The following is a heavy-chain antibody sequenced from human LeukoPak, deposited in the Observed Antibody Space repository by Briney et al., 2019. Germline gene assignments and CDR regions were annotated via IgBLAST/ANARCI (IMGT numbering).Heavy chain of an antibody. CDR3: AKVARPQGYGMDV. V-gene: IGHV1-46*01. CDR2: INPSGGST. CDR1: GYTFTSYY. Sequence: ASVKVSCKASGYTFTSYYMHWVRQAPGQGLEWMGIINPSGGSTSYAQKFQGRVTITRSTATSTIYLELSSLRSGDTAVDYCAKVARPQGYGMDVWGEGATVT. J-gene: IGHJ6*01.